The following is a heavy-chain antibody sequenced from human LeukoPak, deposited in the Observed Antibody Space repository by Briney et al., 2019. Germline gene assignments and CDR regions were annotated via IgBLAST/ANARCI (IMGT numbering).Heavy chain of an antibody. CDR3: ARDDCTITSCFFFDY. Sequence: PGRSLRLSCAASGFTLSSYGMHWVRQAPGKGLEWVAAISYDGSNKYYGDSVKGRFTISRDISKNTLYLQMNSLRPEDTAVYYCARDDCTITSCFFFDYWGQGTLVTVSS. CDR2: ISYDGSNK. CDR1: GFTLSSYG. D-gene: IGHD2-2*01. V-gene: IGHV3-30*03. J-gene: IGHJ4*02.